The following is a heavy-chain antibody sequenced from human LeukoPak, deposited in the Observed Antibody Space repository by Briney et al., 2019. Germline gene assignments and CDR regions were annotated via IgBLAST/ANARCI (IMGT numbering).Heavy chain of an antibody. CDR1: GGSISSYY. CDR2: IYTSGST. D-gene: IGHD4-17*01. CDR3: ARRNDYGDWLDY. V-gene: IGHV4-4*07. Sequence: SETLSLTCTVSGGSISSYYWSWIRQPAGKGLEWIGRIYTSGSTNYNPSLKSRVTISVDTSKNQFSLKLSSVTAADTAVYYCARRNDYGDWLDYWGQGTLVTVSS. J-gene: IGHJ4*02.